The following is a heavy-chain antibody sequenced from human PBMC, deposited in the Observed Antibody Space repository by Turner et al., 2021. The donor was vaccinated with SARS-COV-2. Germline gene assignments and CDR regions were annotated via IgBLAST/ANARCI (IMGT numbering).Heavy chain of an antibody. J-gene: IGHJ4*02. CDR1: GFTFSSYW. V-gene: IGHV3-7*03. D-gene: IGHD6-13*01. CDR3: ARLHTSSWYFDY. Sequence: EVQLVESGGGLVQPGGSLRLSCAASGFTFSSYWMSWVRQSPGKGLEWVANIKQDESEKYYVDSVRGRFTISRDNAKSSLYLQMNSLSAEDTAVYYCARLHTSSWYFDYWGQGTLVTVSS. CDR2: IKQDESEK.